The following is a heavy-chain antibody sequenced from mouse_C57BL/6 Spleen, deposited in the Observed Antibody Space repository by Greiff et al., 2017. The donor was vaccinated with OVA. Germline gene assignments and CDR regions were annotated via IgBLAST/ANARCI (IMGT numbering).Heavy chain of an antibody. CDR3: VRGWLPPYYFDY. D-gene: IGHD2-3*01. Sequence: EVQLQQSGPELVKPGASVKISCKASGYTFTDYYMNWVKQSHGKSLEWIGDINPNNGGTSYNQKFKGKATLTVDKSSSTAYMELRSLTSEDSAVYYCVRGWLPPYYFDYWGQGTTLTVSS. CDR1: GYTFTDYY. V-gene: IGHV1-26*01. J-gene: IGHJ2*01. CDR2: INPNNGGT.